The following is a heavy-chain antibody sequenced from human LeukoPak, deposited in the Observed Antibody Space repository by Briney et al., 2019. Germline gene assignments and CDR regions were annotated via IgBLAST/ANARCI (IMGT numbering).Heavy chain of an antibody. CDR2: IIPIFGTA. J-gene: IGHJ4*02. D-gene: IGHD3-22*01. CDR3: ARQNPLYYYDSSGYYFDY. Sequence: GALVKVSCKASGGTFSSYAISWVRQAPGQGLEWMGGIIPIFGTANYAQKFQGRVTITTDESTSTAYMELSSLRSEDTAVYYCARQNPLYYYDSSGYYFDYWGQGTLVTVSS. V-gene: IGHV1-69*05. CDR1: GGTFSSYA.